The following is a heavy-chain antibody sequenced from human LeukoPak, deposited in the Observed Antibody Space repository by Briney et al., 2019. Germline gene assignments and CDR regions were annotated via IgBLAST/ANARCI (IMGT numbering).Heavy chain of an antibody. D-gene: IGHD3-10*01. Sequence: SETLSLTCTVSGGSISSSSYYWGWIRQPPGKGLEWIGSSYYSGSTYYNPSLKSRVTISVDTSKNQFSLKLSSVTAADTAVYYCVRPYGSGSYFGGWFDPWGQGTLVTVSS. CDR2: SYYSGST. J-gene: IGHJ5*02. V-gene: IGHV4-39*01. CDR1: GGSISSSSYY. CDR3: VRPYGSGSYFGGWFDP.